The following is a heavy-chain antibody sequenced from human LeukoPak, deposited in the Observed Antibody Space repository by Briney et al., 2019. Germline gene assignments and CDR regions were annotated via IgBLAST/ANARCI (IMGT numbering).Heavy chain of an antibody. CDR2: INWNGGST. D-gene: IGHD3-10*02. CDR3: AELGITMIGGV. Sequence: GGSLRLSCTASGFTFDDYGMSWVRQAPGKGLEWVSGINWNGGSTNYADSVKGRFTISRDNAKNSLYLQMNSLRAEDTAVYYCAELGITMIGGVWGKGTTVTISS. V-gene: IGHV3-20*04. CDR1: GFTFDDYG. J-gene: IGHJ6*04.